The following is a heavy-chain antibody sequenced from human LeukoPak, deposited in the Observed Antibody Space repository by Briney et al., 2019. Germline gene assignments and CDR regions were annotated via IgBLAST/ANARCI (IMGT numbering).Heavy chain of an antibody. CDR3: ARDMSSSWEFDL. CDR2: ISSSGNTT. CDR1: GFTFSDYY. Sequence: PGGSLRLSCAASGFTFSDYYMSWIRQAPGKGLECISYISSSGNTTYYADSVKGRFTISRDNAKDSLHLQMNSLRVEDTAVYYCARDMSSSWEFDLWGRGTLVTVSS. D-gene: IGHD6-13*01. V-gene: IGHV3-11*04. J-gene: IGHJ2*01.